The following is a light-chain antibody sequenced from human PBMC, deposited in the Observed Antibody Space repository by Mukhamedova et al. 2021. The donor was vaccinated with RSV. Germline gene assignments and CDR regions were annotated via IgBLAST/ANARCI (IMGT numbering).Light chain of an antibody. CDR3: QQSGNT. V-gene: IGKV3-20*01. CDR1: QSVSGNY. CDR2: AAS. Sequence: QSVSGNYLAWYQQKPGQAPRLLIYAASSRATGIPDRFSGSGFGTDFTLTISRLEPEDFAVYYCQQSGNTFGQGTKLEI. J-gene: IGKJ2*01.